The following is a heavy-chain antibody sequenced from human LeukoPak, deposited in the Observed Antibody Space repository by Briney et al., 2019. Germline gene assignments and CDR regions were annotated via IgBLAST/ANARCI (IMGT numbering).Heavy chain of an antibody. CDR3: ARETYCGADCYYGFDY. D-gene: IGHD2-21*02. V-gene: IGHV4-4*07. CDR1: GGSITSYY. Sequence: SETLSLTCTVSGGSITSYYWSWIRQSAGKGLEWIGRIYSTGSTTYNPSLKSRVTMSLDTSKNQFSLKLSSVTAADTAVYYCARETYCGADCYYGFDYWGQGILVTVSS. J-gene: IGHJ4*02. CDR2: IYSTGST.